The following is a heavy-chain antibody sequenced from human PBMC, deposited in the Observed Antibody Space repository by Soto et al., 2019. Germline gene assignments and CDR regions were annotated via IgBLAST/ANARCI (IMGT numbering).Heavy chain of an antibody. CDR2: ISYDGSNK. D-gene: IGHD6-25*01. CDR3: AIDYSSGWGLDY. V-gene: IGHV3-30-3*01. CDR1: GFPFSAEA. Sequence: QVQLVESGGGVVQPGNSLRLSCAGSGFPFSAEAMHWVRQAPGKGLEWVAAISYDGSNKNNADSVKGRFTVSRDNSKNTLYLQIYSLRPEDTAVYYCAIDYSSGWGLDYRCQGSLVSVSS. J-gene: IGHJ4*02.